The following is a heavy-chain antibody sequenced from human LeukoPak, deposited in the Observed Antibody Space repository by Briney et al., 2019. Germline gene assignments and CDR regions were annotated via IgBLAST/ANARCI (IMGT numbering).Heavy chain of an antibody. V-gene: IGHV1-24*01. Sequence: GASVKVSFKVSGYTLTELSMHWVRQARGKGLEWMGGFDPEDGETIYAQKFQGRVTMTEDTSTDTAYMELSSLRSEDTAVYYCANYYDSSGYSVNWFDPWGQGTLVTVSS. CDR3: ANYYDSSGYSVNWFDP. CDR2: FDPEDGET. CDR1: GYTLTELS. D-gene: IGHD3-22*01. J-gene: IGHJ5*02.